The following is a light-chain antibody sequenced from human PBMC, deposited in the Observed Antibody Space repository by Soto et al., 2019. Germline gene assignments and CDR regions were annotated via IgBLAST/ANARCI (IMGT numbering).Light chain of an antibody. J-gene: IGKJ2*01. CDR3: QQYGSSPLYT. Sequence: EIVLTQSPGTLSLSPGERATLSCRASQSVNSNYLAWYHQKPGQAPRLLIYGTSSRATGIPDRFSGSGSGTDFTLTISRLEPEDFAVYYCQQYGSSPLYTFCQGTKLEIK. CDR1: QSVNSNY. CDR2: GTS. V-gene: IGKV3-20*01.